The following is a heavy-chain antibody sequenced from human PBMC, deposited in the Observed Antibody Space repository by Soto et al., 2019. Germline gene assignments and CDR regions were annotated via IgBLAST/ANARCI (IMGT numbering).Heavy chain of an antibody. J-gene: IGHJ4*02. CDR1: GGTFSSET. CDR3: ATELGDNPASPFDA. D-gene: IGHD2-21*01. CDR2: IIPIFGAT. V-gene: IGHV1-69*01. Sequence: QVQLVQSGAEVKKPGSAVKVSCKASGGTFSSETISWVRQAPGQGLEWMGGIIPIFGATTYAQKFQGRVTITADESTRTVYKELRSLRSDDTAVYYCATELGDNPASPFDAWGQGTLVTVSS.